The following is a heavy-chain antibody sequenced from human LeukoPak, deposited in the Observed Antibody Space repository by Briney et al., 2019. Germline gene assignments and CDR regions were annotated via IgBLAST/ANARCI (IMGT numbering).Heavy chain of an antibody. CDR1: GGTFSSYA. CDR2: IIPIFGIA. CDR3: ARGRYYYDGSGYYYVDDDY. V-gene: IGHV1-69*04. D-gene: IGHD3-22*01. Sequence: SVKVSCKASGGTFSSYAISWVRQAPGQGLEWMGRIIPIFGIANYAQKFQGRVTITADKSTSTAYMELSSLRSEDTAVYYCARGRYYYDGSGYYYVDDDYWGQGTLVTVSS. J-gene: IGHJ4*02.